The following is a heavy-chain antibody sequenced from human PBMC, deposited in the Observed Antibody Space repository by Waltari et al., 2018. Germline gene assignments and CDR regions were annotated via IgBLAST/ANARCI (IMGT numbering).Heavy chain of an antibody. CDR3: AKGLALGTYKFYFEY. CDR2: ITAGGSST. J-gene: IGHJ4*02. D-gene: IGHD3-10*01. Sequence: EVQLLESGGDLVQPGGSLRLSCEASGFSFSSYVMTWVRQAPGRGLEWVAGITAGGSSTYYADSVKGRFTISRDNCNNALYLQMNTLRAEDTAVYYCAKGLALGTYKFYFEYWGQGTLVTVSS. V-gene: IGHV3-23*03. CDR1: GFSFSSYV.